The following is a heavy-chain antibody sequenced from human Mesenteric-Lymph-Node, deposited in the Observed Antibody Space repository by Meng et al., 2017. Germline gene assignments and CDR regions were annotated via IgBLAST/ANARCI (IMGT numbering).Heavy chain of an antibody. CDR2: IKQDGSEK. J-gene: IGHJ5*02. CDR3: ARELEQWLVYSRRLDP. D-gene: IGHD6-19*01. CDR1: GFTFSSYW. V-gene: IGHV3-7*01. Sequence: GESLKISCAASGFTFSSYWMSWVRQAPGKGLEWVANIKQDGSEKYYVDSVKGRFTISRDNAKNSLYLQMNSLRAEDTAVYYCARELEQWLVYSRRLDPWGQGTLVTVSS.